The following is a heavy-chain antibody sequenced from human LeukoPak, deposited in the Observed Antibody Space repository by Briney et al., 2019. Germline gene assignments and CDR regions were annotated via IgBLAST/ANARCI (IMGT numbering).Heavy chain of an antibody. CDR3: AKSKTMIVVAPMDY. D-gene: IGHD3-22*01. CDR2: ISGSGGST. CDR1: GFSFTNAW. J-gene: IGHJ4*02. V-gene: IGHV3-23*01. Sequence: PGGSLRLSCAASGFSFTNAWMSWVRQAPGKGLEWVSAISGSGGSTYYADSVKGRFTISRDNSKNTLYLQMNSLRAEDTAVYYCAKSKTMIVVAPMDYWGQGTLVTVSS.